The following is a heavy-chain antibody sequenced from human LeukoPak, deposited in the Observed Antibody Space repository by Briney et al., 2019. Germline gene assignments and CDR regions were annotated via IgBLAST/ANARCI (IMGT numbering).Heavy chain of an antibody. CDR3: ARDTMVRGVTTYYFDY. CDR1: GFPFSNYW. J-gene: IGHJ4*02. V-gene: IGHV3-33*08. D-gene: IGHD3-10*01. Sequence: GGSLRLSCATSGFPFSNYWMNWVRQAPGKGLEWVAVIWYDGSNKYYADSVKGRFTISRDNSKNTLYLQMNSLRAEDTAVYYCARDTMVRGVTTYYFDYWGQGTLVTVSS. CDR2: IWYDGSNK.